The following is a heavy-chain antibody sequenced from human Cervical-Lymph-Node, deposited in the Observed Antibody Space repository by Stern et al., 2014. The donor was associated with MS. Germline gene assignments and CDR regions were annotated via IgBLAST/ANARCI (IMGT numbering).Heavy chain of an antibody. V-gene: IGHV3-64*01. CDR1: GFTFSSYA. CDR3: ARGRGYSYGWYNWFDP. Sequence: EVQLVESGGGLVQPGGSLRLSCAASGFTFSSYAMHWVRQAPGKGLEYVSAISSNGGSTYYANSVKGRFTISRDNSKNTLYLQMGSLRAEDMAVYYCARGRGYSYGWYNWFDPWGQGTLVTVSS. CDR2: ISSNGGST. J-gene: IGHJ5*02. D-gene: IGHD5-18*01.